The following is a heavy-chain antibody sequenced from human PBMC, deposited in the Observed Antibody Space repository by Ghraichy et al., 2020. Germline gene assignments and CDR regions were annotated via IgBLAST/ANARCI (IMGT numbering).Heavy chain of an antibody. J-gene: IGHJ4*02. CDR2: TYYRGSN. CDR3: ARHLSPNYYGSVSYQFDY. D-gene: IGHD3-10*01. CDR1: GGSITSSSYH. Sequence: SETLSLTCSVSGGSITSSSYHWGWIRQSPGKGLEWIGSTYYRGSNYYNPSLKSRVTISVDTSKNQFSLELSSVTAADRALYYCARHLSPNYYGSVSYQFDYWGQGTLVTVSS. V-gene: IGHV4-39*01.